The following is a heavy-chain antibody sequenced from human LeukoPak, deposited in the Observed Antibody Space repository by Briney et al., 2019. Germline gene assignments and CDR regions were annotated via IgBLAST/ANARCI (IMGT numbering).Heavy chain of an antibody. CDR3: ARWHQSILTGSHYYYYYGMDV. V-gene: IGHV4-59*01. CDR2: IYYSGST. J-gene: IGHJ6*02. Sequence: PSETLSLTCTVSGGSISSYYWSWIRQPPGKGREWIGYIYYSGSTNYNPSLKSRVTISVDTSKNQFSLKLSSVTAADTAVYYCARWHQSILTGSHYYYYYGMDVWGQGTTVTVSS. CDR1: GGSISSYY. D-gene: IGHD3-9*01.